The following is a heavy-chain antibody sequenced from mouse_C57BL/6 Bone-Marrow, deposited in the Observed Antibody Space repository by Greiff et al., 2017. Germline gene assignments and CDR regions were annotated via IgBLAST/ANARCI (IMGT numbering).Heavy chain of an antibody. CDR2: ISSGGSYT. D-gene: IGHD2-3*01. V-gene: IGHV5-6*01. CDR3: ARHGGYYVYYFDY. Sequence: EVQLMESGGDLVKPGGSLKLSCAASGFTFSSYGMSWVRQTPDKRLEWVATISSGGSYTYYPDSVKGRFTISRDNAKNTLYLQMSSLKSEDTAVYYCARHGGYYVYYFDYWGQGTTLTVSS. CDR1: GFTFSSYG. J-gene: IGHJ2*01.